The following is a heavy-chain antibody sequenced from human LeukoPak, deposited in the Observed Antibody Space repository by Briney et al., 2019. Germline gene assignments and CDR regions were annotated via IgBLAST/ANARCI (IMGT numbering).Heavy chain of an antibody. CDR1: GYSFTSYW. Sequence: GESLKISCKGSGYSFTSYWIGWVRQLPGKGLEWMGIIYPRDSDTKYSPSFQGQVTISADKSISTAYLQWSSLKASDTAMYYCARRRGGYCSGGSCYWFDPWGQGTLVTVSS. CDR2: IYPRDSDT. CDR3: ARRRGGYCSGGSCYWFDP. D-gene: IGHD2-15*01. V-gene: IGHV5-51*01. J-gene: IGHJ5*02.